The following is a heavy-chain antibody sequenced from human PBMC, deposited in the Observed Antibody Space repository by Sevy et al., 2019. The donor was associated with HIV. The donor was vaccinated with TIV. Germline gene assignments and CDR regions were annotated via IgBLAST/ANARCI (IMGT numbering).Heavy chain of an antibody. V-gene: IGHV1-69*13. D-gene: IGHD3-22*01. CDR2: IVPIFGTA. CDR3: ARGNGFYYDSSGYYIPDAFDI. J-gene: IGHJ3*02. CDR1: GGTFSSYA. Sequence: ASVKVSCKASGGTFSSYAISWVRQAPGQGLEWMGGIVPIFGTANYAQKFQGRVTITADESTSTAYVELSSLRSEDTAVYYCARGNGFYYDSSGYYIPDAFDIWGQGTMVTVSS.